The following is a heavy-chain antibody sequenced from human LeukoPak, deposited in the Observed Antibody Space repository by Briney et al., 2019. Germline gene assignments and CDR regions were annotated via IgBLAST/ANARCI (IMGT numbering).Heavy chain of an antibody. Sequence: GASVKVSCKASGGTFSSYAINWVRQATGQGLEWMGWMNPNSGNTGYAQKFQGRVTITRNTSISTAYMELSSLRSEDTAVYYCARGRLGSSSWSTVNWFDPWGQGTMVTVSS. CDR3: ARGRLGSSSWSTVNWFDP. J-gene: IGHJ3*01. D-gene: IGHD6-13*01. V-gene: IGHV1-8*03. CDR1: GGTFSSYA. CDR2: MNPNSGNT.